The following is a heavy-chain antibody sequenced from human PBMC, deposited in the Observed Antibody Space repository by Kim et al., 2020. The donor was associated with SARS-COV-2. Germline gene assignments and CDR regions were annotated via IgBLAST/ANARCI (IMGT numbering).Heavy chain of an antibody. CDR2: FVPITGTG. V-gene: IGHV1-69*04. CDR3: ARSSGHYGLDV. J-gene: IGHJ6*02. CDR1: GGTFSAYG. Sequence: SVKVSCKASGGTFSAYGISWVRRAPGQGLEWMGRFVPITGTGNYAQKFQGRITITADKSSTTGYMDLSSLRSEDTAVYFCARSSGHYGLDVWGQGTTVIVSS. D-gene: IGHD3-10*01.